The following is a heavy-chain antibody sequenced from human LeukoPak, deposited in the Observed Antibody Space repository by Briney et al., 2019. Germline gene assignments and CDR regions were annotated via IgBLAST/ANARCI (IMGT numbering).Heavy chain of an antibody. Sequence: PSQTLSLTCTVSGGSISSGDYIWTWLRQPPGKGLEWIGRMHYGGSPSYNPSLQSRVTISADTSKNQFSLNVYSVTAADTAVYYCTRGLPTDKIDYWGQGTLVTVSS. V-gene: IGHV4-30-4*01. J-gene: IGHJ4*02. CDR1: GGSISSGDYI. CDR3: TRGLPTDKIDY. D-gene: IGHD4-17*01. CDR2: MHYGGSP.